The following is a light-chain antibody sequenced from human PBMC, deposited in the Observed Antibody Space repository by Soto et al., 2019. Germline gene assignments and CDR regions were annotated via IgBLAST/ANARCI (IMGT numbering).Light chain of an antibody. CDR2: DAS. J-gene: IGKJ5*01. Sequence: EIVLTHSPATLSLSPCERATLSSRASQSVSSYLAWYQQKPGQAPRLLIYDASNRATDIPARFSGSGSGTDFTLTISSLEPEDFAVYYCQQRSNRAITFGQGTRLEIK. V-gene: IGKV3-11*01. CDR1: QSVSSY. CDR3: QQRSNRAIT.